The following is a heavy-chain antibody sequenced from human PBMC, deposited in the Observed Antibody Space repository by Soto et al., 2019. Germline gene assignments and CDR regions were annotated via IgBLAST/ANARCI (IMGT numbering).Heavy chain of an antibody. CDR1: GFSLSTSGVG. CDR3: AHLPWKQLGPRAPVVN. CDR2: IFWDDDK. Sequence: VSGPTLVNPTQTLTLTCTFSGFSLSTSGVGVGWIRQPPGKALEWLGIIFWDDDKRYRPSLKSRVTITKDTSKNQLVLIMTNMDPVDTATYYCAHLPWKQLGPRAPVVNWGQGTPVTVSS. D-gene: IGHD1-1*01. V-gene: IGHV2-5*02. J-gene: IGHJ4*02.